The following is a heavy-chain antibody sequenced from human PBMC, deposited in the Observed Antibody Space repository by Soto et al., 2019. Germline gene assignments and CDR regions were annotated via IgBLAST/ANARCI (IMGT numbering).Heavy chain of an antibody. V-gene: IGHV3-23*01. CDR2: ISDSGAST. D-gene: IGHD6-13*01. CDR3: AKSPYSTTWYYFDY. CDR1: GFNFRYYA. Sequence: GGSLRLSCAASGFNFRYYAMCRVRQAPGKGLQWVSGISDSGASTYYADSVKGRFTISRDNSKNTLFLQLNSLRAEDTAVYYCAKSPYSTTWYYFDYWGQGTPVTVSS. J-gene: IGHJ4*02.